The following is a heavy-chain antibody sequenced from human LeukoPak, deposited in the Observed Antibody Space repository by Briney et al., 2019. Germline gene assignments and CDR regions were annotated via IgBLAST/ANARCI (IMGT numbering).Heavy chain of an antibody. J-gene: IGHJ4*02. V-gene: IGHV4-59*01. CDR1: GGSISSYY. CDR3: ARDLDTYYYDSSGYYPY. D-gene: IGHD3-22*01. Sequence: SETLSLTCTVSGGSISSYYWSWIRQPPGKGLEWIGYIYYSGSTNYNPSLKSRVTISVDTSKNQFSLKLSSVTAADTAVYYCARDLDTYYYDSSGYYPYWGQGTLVTVSS. CDR2: IYYSGST.